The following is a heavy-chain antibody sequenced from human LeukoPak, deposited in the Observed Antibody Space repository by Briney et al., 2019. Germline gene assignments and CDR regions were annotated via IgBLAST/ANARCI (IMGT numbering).Heavy chain of an antibody. CDR1: GYTFTSYY. Sequence: ASVKVSCKASGYTFTSYYMHWVRQAPGQGLEWMGIINPSGGSTSYAQKFQGRVTITADESTSTAYMELSSLRSEDTAVYYCARESYYYDSSGYSEPHYYYYYGMDVWGQGTTVTVSS. CDR2: INPSGGST. V-gene: IGHV1-46*01. CDR3: ARESYYYDSSGYSEPHYYYYYGMDV. J-gene: IGHJ6*02. D-gene: IGHD3-22*01.